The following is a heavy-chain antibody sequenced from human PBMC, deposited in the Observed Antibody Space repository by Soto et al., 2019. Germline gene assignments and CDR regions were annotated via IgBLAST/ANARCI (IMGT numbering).Heavy chain of an antibody. V-gene: IGHV3-23*01. J-gene: IGHJ4*02. CDR3: VKAVYLLDFDY. CDR1: GFTFSSYA. CDR2: ISGTGTTT. Sequence: VGSLRLSCAASGFTFSSYAMTWVRQAPGKGLEWVSTISGTGTTTCYADSVKGRFTISRDNSKNTLYLQMNSLRTEDTAVYYCVKAVYLLDFDYWGQGTLVTVSS. D-gene: IGHD2-8*01.